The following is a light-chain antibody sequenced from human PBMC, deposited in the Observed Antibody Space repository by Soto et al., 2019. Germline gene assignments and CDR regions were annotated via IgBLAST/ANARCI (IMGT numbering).Light chain of an antibody. Sequence: QSVLTQPPSVSGAPGQRVTISCTGSSSNIGAGYDVHWYQQLPGTAPKLLIYGNTNRPSGVPDRFSGSKSGTSASLAITGLQAEDEADYSCQSYDNSLSGLVVFGGGTKLTVL. CDR1: SSNIGAGYD. V-gene: IGLV1-40*01. CDR3: QSYDNSLSGLVV. J-gene: IGLJ2*01. CDR2: GNT.